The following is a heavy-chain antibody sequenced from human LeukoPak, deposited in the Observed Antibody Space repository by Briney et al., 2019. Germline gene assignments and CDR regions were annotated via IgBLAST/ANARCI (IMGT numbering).Heavy chain of an antibody. CDR2: ISYDGSTK. CDR1: GFTFSSYA. D-gene: IGHD3-10*01. J-gene: IGHJ4*02. Sequence: GGSLRLSCAASGFTFSSYAMHWVRQAPGKGLEWVAVISYDGSTKYYADSVRGRFTISRDNAKNSLYLQMNSLTAEDTAVYYCARWDSLGSGVDCWGQGTLVTVSS. V-gene: IGHV3-30*04. CDR3: ARWDSLGSGVDC.